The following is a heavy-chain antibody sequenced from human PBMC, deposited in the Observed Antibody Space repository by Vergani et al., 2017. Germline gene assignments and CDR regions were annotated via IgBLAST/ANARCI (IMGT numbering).Heavy chain of an antibody. D-gene: IGHD1-26*01. CDR1: GFTFSTYA. CDR3: VKDAVSYENFFDS. Sequence: EVQLLESGGSLKQPGGSVRLSCAASGFTFSTYAMHWVRQAPGKGLEWVSALTGGGVSTYDADSFKGRFIISRDNCRDTLYLQMNSLRPEETATYYCVKDAVSYENFFDSWGQGTLVTVSS. CDR2: LTGGGVST. J-gene: IGHJ4*02. V-gene: IGHV3-23*01.